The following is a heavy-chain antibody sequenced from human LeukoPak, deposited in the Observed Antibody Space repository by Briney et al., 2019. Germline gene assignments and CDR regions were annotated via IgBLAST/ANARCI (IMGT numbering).Heavy chain of an antibody. J-gene: IGHJ4*02. D-gene: IGHD3-22*01. CDR2: IFYSGST. CDR1: GGSIRGSSYY. V-gene: IGHV4-39*01. Sequence: SETLSLTCTVSGGSIRGSSYYWGWIRQPPGKGLEWIGSIFYSGSTYYNPSLKSRVTISVDTSKNQFSLTLSSVTAADTAVYYCTSHGGYYHSSGFVYSWGQGTLVTVSS. CDR3: TSHGGYYHSSGFVYS.